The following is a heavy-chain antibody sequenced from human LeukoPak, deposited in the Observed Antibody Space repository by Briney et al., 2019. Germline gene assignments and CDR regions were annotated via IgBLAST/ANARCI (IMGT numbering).Heavy chain of an antibody. J-gene: IGHJ3*02. D-gene: IGHD3-9*01. CDR3: VKTMTGYFSDGFDI. CDR1: GFTFSSDA. Sequence: PGGSLRLSCAAPGFTFSSDAMIWVRQAPGKGLEWVSNISGGGGDTYYGDSVKGRFTISRDNSKTTLYLQMNSLRVEDTAVYWCVKTMTGYFSDGFDIWGQGTMVTVSS. CDR2: ISGGGGDT. V-gene: IGHV3-23*01.